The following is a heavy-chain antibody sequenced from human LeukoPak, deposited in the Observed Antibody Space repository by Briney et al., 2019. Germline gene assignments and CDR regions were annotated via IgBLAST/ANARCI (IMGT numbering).Heavy chain of an antibody. V-gene: IGHV4-59*02. D-gene: IGHD6-13*01. J-gene: IGHJ6*03. CDR1: GGSVSDYY. CDR3: ARTTEAHSWRTRYYDYYMDV. Sequence: SETLSLTCTISGGSVSDYYWSWVRQPPGKGLEWIGYIYYSGSTNYNPSLKSRVTISVDTSKNQFSLKLSSVTAADTAVYYCARTTEAHSWRTRYYDYYMDVWGKGTTVTVSS. CDR2: IYYSGST.